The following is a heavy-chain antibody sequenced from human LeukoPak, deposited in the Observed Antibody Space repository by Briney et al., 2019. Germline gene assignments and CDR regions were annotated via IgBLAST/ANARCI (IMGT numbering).Heavy chain of an antibody. CDR3: ARSDRGDY. Sequence: GASVKVSCKASGYSFVGYGITWVRQAPGQGLEWMGWFNPENGNTNYAQKVQGRVTMTADTSTSTSYMELRSLRSEDTAVYYCARSDRGDYWGQGTLVTVSS. V-gene: IGHV1-18*01. CDR1: GYSFVGYG. J-gene: IGHJ4*02. CDR2: FNPENGNT. D-gene: IGHD2-15*01.